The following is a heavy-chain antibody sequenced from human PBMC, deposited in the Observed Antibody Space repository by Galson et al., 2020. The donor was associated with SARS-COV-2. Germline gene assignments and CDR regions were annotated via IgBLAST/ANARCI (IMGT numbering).Heavy chain of an antibody. CDR3: PYYNGMDA. Sequence: GESLKISCAVSGFTFSSYGMNWVRQAPGKGLEWVAVISYDGSKKYYADFVKGRFTISRDNSKNTLYLQMNSLRAEDTAVYYSPYYNGMDAWGQGTTVTVSS. J-gene: IGHJ6*02. V-gene: IGHV3-30*03. CDR2: ISYDGSKK. CDR1: GFTFSSYG.